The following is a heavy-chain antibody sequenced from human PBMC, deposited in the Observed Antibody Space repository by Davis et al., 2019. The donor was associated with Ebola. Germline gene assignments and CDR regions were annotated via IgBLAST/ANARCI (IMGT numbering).Heavy chain of an antibody. CDR2: IKPDGSFR. CDR1: GFSFSTHW. V-gene: IGHV3-7*03. J-gene: IGHJ4*02. Sequence: GSLRLSCAASGFSFSTHWMSWVRQAPGKGLEWVANIKPDGSFRDYLGAVRGRFTISRDNAKNSLDLQMNTLRAEDTAVYFCAKHGTPTAIGGQGTLVTVSS. CDR3: AKHGTPTAI. D-gene: IGHD2-2*01.